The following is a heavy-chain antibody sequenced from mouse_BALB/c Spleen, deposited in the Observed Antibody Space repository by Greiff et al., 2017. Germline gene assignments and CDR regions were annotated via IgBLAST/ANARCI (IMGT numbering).Heavy chain of an antibody. J-gene: IGHJ4*01. D-gene: IGHD2-3*01. CDR1: GFTFSSYT. Sequence: DVQLVESGGGLVQPGGSLKLSCAASGFTFSSYTMSWVRQTPEKRLEWVAYISNGGGSTYYPDTVKGRFTISRDNAKNTLYLQMSSLKSGDTAMYYCARHGDYDGYYYAMDYWGQGTSVTVSS. V-gene: IGHV5-12-2*01. CDR3: ARHGDYDGYYYAMDY. CDR2: ISNGGGST.